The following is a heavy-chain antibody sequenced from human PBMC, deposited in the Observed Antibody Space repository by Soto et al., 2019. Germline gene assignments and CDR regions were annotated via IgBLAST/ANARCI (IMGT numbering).Heavy chain of an antibody. CDR3: ARSRYYYDSSGHLTYGMDV. V-gene: IGHV1-45*02. J-gene: IGHJ6*02. D-gene: IGHD3-22*01. CDR1: RYTFTCRY. Sequence: PVKVTCKDSRYTFTCRYLHWVRQDPGQALEWMGWITPFNGNTNYAQKFQDRVTITRDRSMSTAYMELSSLRSEDTAMYYCARSRYYYDSSGHLTYGMDVWGQGTTVTVSS. CDR2: ITPFNGNT.